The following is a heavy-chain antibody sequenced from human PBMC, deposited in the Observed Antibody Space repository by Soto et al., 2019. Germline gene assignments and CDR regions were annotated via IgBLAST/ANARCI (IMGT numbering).Heavy chain of an antibody. CDR3: ARHSIPGPEVGATLERNAFDI. CDR1: GYSFTSYW. J-gene: IGHJ3*02. V-gene: IGHV5-51*01. Sequence: GESLKISCKGSGYSFTSYWIGWVRQMPGKGLEWMGIIYPGDSDTRYSPSFQGQVTISADKSISTAYLQWSSLKASDTAMYYGARHSIPGPEVGATLERNAFDIWGQGTMVTVSS. D-gene: IGHD1-26*01. CDR2: IYPGDSDT.